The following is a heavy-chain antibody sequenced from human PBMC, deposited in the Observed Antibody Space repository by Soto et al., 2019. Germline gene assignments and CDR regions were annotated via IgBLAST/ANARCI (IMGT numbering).Heavy chain of an antibody. J-gene: IGHJ6*02. V-gene: IGHV1-8*01. Sequence: QVQLVQSGAEVKKPGASVKVSCKASGYTFTSYDINWVRQATGQGLEWMGWMNPNSGNTAYAQKFQGRXTXTXHTSISTAYMELSRLRSEDTAVYYCARERNMYCMDVWGQGTTVTVSS. CDR1: GYTFTSYD. D-gene: IGHD1-1*01. CDR2: MNPNSGNT. CDR3: ARERNMYCMDV.